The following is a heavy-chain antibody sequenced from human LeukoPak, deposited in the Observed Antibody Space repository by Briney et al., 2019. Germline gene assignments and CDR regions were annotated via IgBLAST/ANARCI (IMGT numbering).Heavy chain of an antibody. CDR3: AIQFYCSSTSCYPPLFDDFDY. CDR2: ISSSGSTI. Sequence: GGSLRLSCAASGFTFSSYEMNWVRQAPGKGLEWVSYISSSGSTIYYADSVKGRFTISRDNAKNSLYLQMNSLRAEDTAVYYCAIQFYCSSTSCYPPLFDDFDYWGQGTLVTVSS. J-gene: IGHJ4*02. D-gene: IGHD2-2*01. CDR1: GFTFSSYE. V-gene: IGHV3-48*03.